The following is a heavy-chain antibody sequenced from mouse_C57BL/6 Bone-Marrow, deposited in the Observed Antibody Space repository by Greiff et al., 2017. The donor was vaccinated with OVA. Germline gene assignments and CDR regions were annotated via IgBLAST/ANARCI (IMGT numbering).Heavy chain of an antibody. CDR3: ARPSYYYGSSRGFAY. J-gene: IGHJ3*01. V-gene: IGHV1-64*01. D-gene: IGHD1-1*01. CDR1: GYTFTNYW. Sequence: VQLQQSGAELVKPGASVKLSCKASGYTFTNYWMHWVKQRPGQGLEWIGMIHPNSGSTNYNEKFKSKATLTVDKSSSTAYMQLSSLTSEDSAVYYCARPSYYYGSSRGFAYWGQGTLVTVSA. CDR2: IHPNSGST.